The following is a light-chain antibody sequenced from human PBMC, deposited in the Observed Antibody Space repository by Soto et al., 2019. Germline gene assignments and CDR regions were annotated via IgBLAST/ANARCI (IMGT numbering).Light chain of an antibody. Sequence: VMTQSPATLSVSPGETATLSCRASESVSSNKIAWYQQKPGQAPRLLIYRVSTRATGIPESFSGTGSGTEFTLTISGLQSEDFAVYYCQQYNNWPPWTFGQGTKVEFK. CDR1: ESVSSN. CDR2: RVS. CDR3: QQYNNWPPWT. V-gene: IGKV3-15*01. J-gene: IGKJ1*01.